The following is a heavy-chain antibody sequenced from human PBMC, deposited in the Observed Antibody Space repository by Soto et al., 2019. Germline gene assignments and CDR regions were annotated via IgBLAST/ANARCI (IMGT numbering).Heavy chain of an antibody. CDR1: GFTFSTYW. D-gene: IGHD2-15*01. J-gene: IGHJ4*02. Sequence: PGGSLRLSCAASGFTFSTYWMSWVRKAQGKGLEWVANIKPDGSAKYYVDSLKGRFTISRDNTENSLYLQMNSLRAEDTAVYYCARIPCSGGSCYYDYWGQGTLVTVSS. V-gene: IGHV3-7*01. CDR2: IKPDGSAK. CDR3: ARIPCSGGSCYYDY.